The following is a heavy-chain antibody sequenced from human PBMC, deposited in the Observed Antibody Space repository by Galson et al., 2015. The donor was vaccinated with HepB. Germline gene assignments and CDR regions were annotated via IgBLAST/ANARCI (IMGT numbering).Heavy chain of an antibody. CDR2: IIPIFGTA. CDR1: GCTFSSYA. CDR3: ASRADHPNIVVVPAASTPSSYYMDV. Sequence: SVKVSCKASGCTFSSYAISWVRQAPGQGLEWMGGIIPIFGTANYAQKFQGRVTITAEKSTSTAYMELSSLRSEDTAVYYCASRADHPNIVVVPAASTPSSYYMDVWGKGTTVTVSS. V-gene: IGHV1-69*06. D-gene: IGHD2-2*01. J-gene: IGHJ6*03.